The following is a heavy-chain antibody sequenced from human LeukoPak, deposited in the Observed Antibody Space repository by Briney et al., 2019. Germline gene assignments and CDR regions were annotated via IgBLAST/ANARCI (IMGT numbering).Heavy chain of an antibody. J-gene: IGHJ4*02. CDR1: GGSISSYY. CDR3: ASTEGRDGYNYLDY. D-gene: IGHD5-24*01. Sequence: SETLSLTCTASGGSISSYYWSWIRQPPGKGLEWIGYIYYSGSTNYNPSLKSRVTISVDTSKNQFSLKLSSVTAADTAVYYCASTEGRDGYNYLDYWGQGTLVTVSS. CDR2: IYYSGST. V-gene: IGHV4-59*01.